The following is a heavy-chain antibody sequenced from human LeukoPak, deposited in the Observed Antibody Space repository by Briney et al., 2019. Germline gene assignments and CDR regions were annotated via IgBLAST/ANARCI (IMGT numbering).Heavy chain of an antibody. V-gene: IGHV3-74*01. CDR3: ASGYSGPSWFDP. J-gene: IGHJ5*02. D-gene: IGHD5-12*01. Sequence: GGSLRLSCAAFGFTFNSYWMHWVRQAPGKGLVWVSRINSDGSITNYADSVKGRFTISRDNAKNTLYLQMNSLRAEDTAVYYCASGYSGPSWFDPWGQGTLVTVSS. CDR2: INSDGSIT. CDR1: GFTFNSYW.